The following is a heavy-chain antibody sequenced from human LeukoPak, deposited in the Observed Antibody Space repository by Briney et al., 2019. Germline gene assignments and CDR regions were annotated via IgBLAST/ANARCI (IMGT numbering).Heavy chain of an antibody. CDR3: ARGDDILTGYRRYYYMDV. J-gene: IGHJ6*03. D-gene: IGHD3-9*01. CDR2: INPNSGGT. CDR1: GYTFTGYY. V-gene: IGHV1-2*02. Sequence: GASVKVSCKASGYTFTGYYMHWVRQAPGQGLEWMGWINPNSGGTNYAQKFQGRVTMTRDTSISTAYMELSRLRSDDTAVYYCARGDDILTGYRRYYYMDVWGKGTTVTVSS.